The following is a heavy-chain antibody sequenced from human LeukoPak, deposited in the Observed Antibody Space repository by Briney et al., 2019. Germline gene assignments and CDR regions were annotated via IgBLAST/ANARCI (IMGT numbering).Heavy chain of an antibody. CDR1: GSTFINYW. CDR3: TRHQRRPNWYFDL. V-gene: IGHV5-51*01. D-gene: IGHD5-24*01. J-gene: IGHJ2*01. Sequence: GEPLKISCKASGSTFINYWIGWVRQMHGKALEWVRMIYPGDSDIRYSPSFQGQVTISADKSISTAYLQWSSLKASDTAMYYCTRHQRRPNWYFDLWGRGALVTVSS. CDR2: IYPGDSDI.